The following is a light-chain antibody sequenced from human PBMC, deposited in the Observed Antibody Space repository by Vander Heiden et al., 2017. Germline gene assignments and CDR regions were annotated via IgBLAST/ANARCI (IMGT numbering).Light chain of an antibody. V-gene: IGLV1-40*01. CDR1: SSNIGAGYG. J-gene: IGLJ3*02. CDR3: QSYDSSLSAWV. Sequence: QSVLTQPPSVSGAPGQGVTISCTGSSSNIGAGYGVNWYQQLPGTAPKFLIYANNNRPSGVPDRFSASKSGTSASLAITGLQAEDEADYYCQSYDSSLSAWVFGGGTKLTVL. CDR2: ANN.